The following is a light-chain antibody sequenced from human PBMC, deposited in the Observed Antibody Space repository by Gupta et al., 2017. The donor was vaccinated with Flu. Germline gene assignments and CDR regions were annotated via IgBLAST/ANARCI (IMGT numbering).Light chain of an antibody. CDR1: HSISSS. Sequence: ATLSVSPGERVTLSCRASHSISSSLAWYQQKPGQAPRLLISGASTRVTGVPARFSGSGCGTEFTLTISSRQSEDFAVYYCQQYHNWPPWTFGQGTKVEIK. CDR3: QQYHNWPPWT. V-gene: IGKV3-15*01. J-gene: IGKJ1*01. CDR2: GAS.